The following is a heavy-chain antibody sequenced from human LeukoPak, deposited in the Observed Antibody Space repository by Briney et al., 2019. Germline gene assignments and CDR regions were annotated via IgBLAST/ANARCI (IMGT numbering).Heavy chain of an antibody. Sequence: ASVKVSCKASGYTFTGYYLHWVRPAPGQGVDWMGRINPNNGGTNYAQKFQSRVTMTRDTSISTASIELSRLRPDATAVYYYARARVVGVTSFDPCGQGPLVTVSS. CDR3: ARARVVGVTSFDP. CDR1: GYTFTGYY. V-gene: IGHV1-2*06. J-gene: IGHJ5*02. CDR2: INPNNGGT. D-gene: IGHD1-26*01.